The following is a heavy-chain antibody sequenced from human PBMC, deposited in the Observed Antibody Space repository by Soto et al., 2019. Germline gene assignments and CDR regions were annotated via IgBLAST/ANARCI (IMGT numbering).Heavy chain of an antibody. CDR3: ARRPDAFDI. J-gene: IGHJ3*02. CDR2: ISGDGLST. V-gene: IGHV3-23*01. Sequence: GGSLRLSCAGSGSTFTDFTMTWVRQAPGKGLEWVSAISGDGLSTYYAGSVKGRFTISRDNPKTTLYLQMNSLRAEDTAVYYCARRPDAFDIWGRGTMVTVSS. CDR1: GSTFTDFT.